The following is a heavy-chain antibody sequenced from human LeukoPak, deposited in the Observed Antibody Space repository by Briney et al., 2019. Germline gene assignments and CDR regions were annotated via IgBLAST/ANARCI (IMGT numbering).Heavy chain of an antibody. J-gene: IGHJ5*02. V-gene: IGHV4-59*01. Sequence: SETLSLTCTVSGGSISSYYWSWIRQPPGKGLEWIGYIYYSGSTNYNPSLKSRVTISVDTSKNQFSLKLSSVTAADTAVYYCARGLELGYCSGGSCCSRKYNWFDPWGQGTLVTASS. CDR1: GGSISSYY. D-gene: IGHD2-15*01. CDR2: IYYSGST. CDR3: ARGLELGYCSGGSCCSRKYNWFDP.